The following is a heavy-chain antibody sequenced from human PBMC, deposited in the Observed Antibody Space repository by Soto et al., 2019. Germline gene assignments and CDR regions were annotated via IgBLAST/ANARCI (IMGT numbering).Heavy chain of an antibody. CDR1: GYTFTSYG. CDR3: AKGTNYYDNSGYYQSYYFDY. V-gene: IGHV1-18*01. Sequence: ASVKVSCKASGYTFTSYGISWVRKAPGQGLEWMGWISAYNGETIYAQKFQGRVTMTEDTSTDTACMELSSLRSEDTAVYYCAKGTNYYDNSGYYQSYYFDYWGQGTLVTVSS. D-gene: IGHD3-22*01. CDR2: ISAYNGET. J-gene: IGHJ4*02.